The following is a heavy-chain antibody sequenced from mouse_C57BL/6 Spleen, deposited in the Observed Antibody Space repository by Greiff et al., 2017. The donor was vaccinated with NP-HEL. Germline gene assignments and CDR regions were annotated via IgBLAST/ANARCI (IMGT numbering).Heavy chain of an antibody. CDR2: IWTGGGP. D-gene: IGHD2-2*01. Sequence: QVQLKESGPGLVAPSQCLSITCTVSGFSLTSYAISWVRQPPGKGLEWLGVIWTGGGPHYNSALKSRLSISKDNSKSQVFLKMNSLQTDDTARYYCARGGYYWYFDVWGTGTTVTVSS. V-gene: IGHV2-9-1*01. CDR3: ARGGYYWYFDV. J-gene: IGHJ1*03. CDR1: GFSLTSYA.